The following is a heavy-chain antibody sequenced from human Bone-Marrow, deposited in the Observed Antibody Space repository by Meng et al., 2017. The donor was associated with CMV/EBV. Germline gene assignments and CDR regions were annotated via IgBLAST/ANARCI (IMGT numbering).Heavy chain of an antibody. CDR1: GGTFSSYD. J-gene: IGHJ3*02. CDR3: ADYGGDYAAFDI. Sequence: SVKVSCNASGGTFSSYDIRWVRQAPGHGLEWMGEIIPIFGTANYAQKFQGRVTITTDESTSTAYMELSSLRSEDTAVYCCADYGGDYAAFDIWGQGTMVTVSS. V-gene: IGHV1-69*05. D-gene: IGHD4/OR15-4a*01. CDR2: IIPIFGTA.